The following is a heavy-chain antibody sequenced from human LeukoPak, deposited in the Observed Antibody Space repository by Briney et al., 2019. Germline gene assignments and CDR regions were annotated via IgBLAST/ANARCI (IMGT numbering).Heavy chain of an antibody. J-gene: IGHJ4*02. D-gene: IGHD3-22*01. Sequence: GGSLRLSCAASGFTFSNYGMSWVRQAPGKGLEWVSSISSSSSYIYYADSVKGRFTISRDNAKNSLYLQMNSLRAEDTAVYYCAKDRATMIGVIRTAPRGTFDYWGQGTLVTVSS. CDR2: ISSSSSYI. CDR3: AKDRATMIGVIRTAPRGTFDY. CDR1: GFTFSNYG. V-gene: IGHV3-21*01.